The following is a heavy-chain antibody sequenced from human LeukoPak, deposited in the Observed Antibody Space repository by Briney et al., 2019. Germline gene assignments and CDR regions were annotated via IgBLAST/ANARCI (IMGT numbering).Heavy chain of an antibody. CDR2: ISWNSGSI. Sequence: PGRSLRLSCAASGFTFDDYAMHWVRQAPGKGLEWVSGISWNSGSIGYADSVKGRFTISRDNAKNSLYLQMNSLRAEDTALYYCAKDSDQLVVAQPDYWGQGTLVTVSS. V-gene: IGHV3-9*01. D-gene: IGHD3-22*01. CDR3: AKDSDQLVVAQPDY. CDR1: GFTFDDYA. J-gene: IGHJ4*02.